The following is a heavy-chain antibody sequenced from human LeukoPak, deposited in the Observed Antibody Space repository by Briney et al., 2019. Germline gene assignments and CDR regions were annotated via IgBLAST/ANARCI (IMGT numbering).Heavy chain of an antibody. V-gene: IGHV3-23*01. D-gene: IGHD4-17*01. CDR2: ISASGGVT. Sequence: GGSLRLSCAASGFTFTRHAMSWVRQAPGKGLEWVSGISASGGVTYYAGSVKGRFTISRDNSKSTLDLQMNSLRADDTAVYYCAEGGIYGDSGDFWGQGALVIVSS. J-gene: IGHJ4*02. CDR3: AEGGIYGDSGDF. CDR1: GFTFTRHA.